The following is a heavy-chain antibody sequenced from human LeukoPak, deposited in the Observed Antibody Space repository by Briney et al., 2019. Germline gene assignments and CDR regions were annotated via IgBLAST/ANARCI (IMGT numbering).Heavy chain of an antibody. CDR3: ARGYTFGTLDY. J-gene: IGHJ4*02. CDR1: GFTLSTYW. V-gene: IGHV3-74*01. CDR2: INSDGN. D-gene: IGHD3-16*01. Sequence: GGSLRLSCAASGFTLSTYWIHWVRQPPGKGLVWVSRINSDGNSFADSVKGRFTISRDNAKNTVYLQMNSLRAEDTAVYFCARGYTFGTLDYWGQGALVTDSS.